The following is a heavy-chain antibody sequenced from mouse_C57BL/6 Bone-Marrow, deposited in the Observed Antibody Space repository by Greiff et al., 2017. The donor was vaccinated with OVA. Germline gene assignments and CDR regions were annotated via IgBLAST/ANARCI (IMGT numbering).Heavy chain of an antibody. CDR1: GYTFTDYY. D-gene: IGHD1-1*01. CDR2: INPNNGGT. Sequence: EVQLQQSGPELVKPGASVKISCKASGYTFTDYYMNWVKQSHGKSLEWIGDINPNNGGTSYNQKFKGKATLTVDKSSSTAYMELRSLTSEDSAVYYCARRYGSSLDYWGQGTTLTASS. V-gene: IGHV1-26*01. CDR3: ARRYGSSLDY. J-gene: IGHJ2*01.